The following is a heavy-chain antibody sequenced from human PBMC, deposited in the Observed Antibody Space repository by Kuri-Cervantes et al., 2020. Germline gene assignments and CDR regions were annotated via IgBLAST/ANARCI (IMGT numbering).Heavy chain of an antibody. CDR2: INWNGGST. J-gene: IGHJ6*03. V-gene: IGHV3-20*04. CDR1: RFIFDDYG. Sequence: GGSLRLSCAASRFIFDDYGMSWVRQAPGKGLEWVSGINWNGGSTGYADSVKGRFTISRDNAKNSLYLQMNSLRVEDTALYYCARLPLYGDFKGGNWGYYYMDVWGKGTTVTVSS. CDR3: ARLPLYGDFKGGNWGYYYMDV. D-gene: IGHD4-17*01.